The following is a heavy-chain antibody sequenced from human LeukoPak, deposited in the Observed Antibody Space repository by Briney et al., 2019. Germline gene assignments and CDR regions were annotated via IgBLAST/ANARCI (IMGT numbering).Heavy chain of an antibody. V-gene: IGHV3-30-3*01. Sequence: AGGSLRLSCAASGFTFSSYAMHWVRQAPGKGLEWVAVISYDGSNKYYADSVKGRFTISRDNSKNTLYLQMNSLRAEDTAVYYCARDGKWELLYYYYGMDVWAKGHGHRLL. J-gene: IGHJ6*02. CDR1: GFTFSSYA. CDR2: ISYDGSNK. CDR3: ARDGKWELLYYYYGMDV. D-gene: IGHD1-26*01.